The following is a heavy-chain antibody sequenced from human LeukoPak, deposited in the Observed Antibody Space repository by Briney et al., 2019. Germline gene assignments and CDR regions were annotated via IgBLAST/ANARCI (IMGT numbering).Heavy chain of an antibody. V-gene: IGHV4-31*03. D-gene: IGHD6-6*01. CDR2: IYYSGST. J-gene: IGHJ4*02. CDR3: ARHLPSSRGVDN. CDR1: GGSISSGGYY. Sequence: SETLSLTCTVSGGSISSGGYYWSWIRQHPGKGLEWIGYIYYSGSTYYNPSLKSRVTISVDTSKNQFSLRLTSVTAADTAVYYCARHLPSSRGVDNWGQGTLVTVSS.